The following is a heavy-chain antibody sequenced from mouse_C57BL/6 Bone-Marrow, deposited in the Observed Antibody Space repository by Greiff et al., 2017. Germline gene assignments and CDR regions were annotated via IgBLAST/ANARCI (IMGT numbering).Heavy chain of an antibody. Sequence: VQLQQSGAELVKPGASVKLSCTASGFNIKDYYMHWVKQRTEQGLEWIGRIDPEDGETKYAPQFQGKATITADTSSNTAYLQLSSLTSEDTAVYYCARSLTTVVATDYWGQGTTLTVSS. V-gene: IGHV14-2*01. CDR1: GFNIKDYY. J-gene: IGHJ2*01. CDR2: IDPEDGET. D-gene: IGHD1-1*01. CDR3: ARSLTTVVATDY.